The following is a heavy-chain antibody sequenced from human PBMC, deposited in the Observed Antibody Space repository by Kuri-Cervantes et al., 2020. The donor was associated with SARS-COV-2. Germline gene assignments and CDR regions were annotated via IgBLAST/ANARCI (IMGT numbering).Heavy chain of an antibody. CDR3: ARVRRVRFLEWLIDY. D-gene: IGHD3-3*01. V-gene: IGHV4-34*01. CDR2: IYYSGST. Sequence: SETLSLTCAVYGGSFSSYYWGWIRQPPGKGLEWIGSIYYSGSTNYNPSLKSRVTISVDTSKNQFSLKLSSVTAADTAVYYCARVRRVRFLEWLIDYWGQGTLVTVSS. J-gene: IGHJ4*02. CDR1: GGSFSSYY.